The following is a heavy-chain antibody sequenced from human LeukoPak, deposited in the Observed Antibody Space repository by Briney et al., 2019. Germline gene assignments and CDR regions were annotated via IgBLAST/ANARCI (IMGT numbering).Heavy chain of an antibody. CDR2: ISHGGST. J-gene: IGHJ4*02. CDR1: DYSIISDSY. D-gene: IGHD3-10*01. Sequence: SETLSLTCAVSDYSIISDSYWGWVRQPPGKGLEWIGSISHGGSTYYKPPLKSRVTISVDTSQNQFSLSLNSVTAADTAVYYCARVGGVPGAFYFDYWGQGTLVTVSS. V-gene: IGHV4-38-2*01. CDR3: ARVGGVPGAFYFDY.